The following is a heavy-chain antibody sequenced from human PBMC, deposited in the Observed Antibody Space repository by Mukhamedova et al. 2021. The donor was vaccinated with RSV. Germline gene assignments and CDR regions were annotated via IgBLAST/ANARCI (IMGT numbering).Heavy chain of an antibody. Sequence: GKGRFSISRDNAKNSLYLQMNSLRVAATAVYYCARQVDIVANYDGKFDYWGQGTLVTASS. J-gene: IGHJ4*02. D-gene: IGHD5-12*01. V-gene: IGHV3-11*03. CDR3: ARQVDIVANYDGKFDY.